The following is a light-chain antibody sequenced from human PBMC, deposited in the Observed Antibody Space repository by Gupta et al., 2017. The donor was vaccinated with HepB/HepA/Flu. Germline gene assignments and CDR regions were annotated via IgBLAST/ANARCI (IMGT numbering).Light chain of an antibody. CDR3: QHKNSFPGS. J-gene: IGKJ1*01. V-gene: IGKV1-12*01. Sequence: DIQITHSPSSVSSSVGDRVTITCRASQVVSEWLAWYQQKPGKAPKLLIYNASTTTSGVPSRFSGGGSGTDFTLAISNLQPEDFATYYCQHKNSFPGSFGQRTKVESK. CDR2: NAS. CDR1: QVVSEW.